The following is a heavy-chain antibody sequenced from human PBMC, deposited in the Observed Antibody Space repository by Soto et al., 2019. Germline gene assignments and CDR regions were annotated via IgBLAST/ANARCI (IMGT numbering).Heavy chain of an antibody. Sequence: QVQLVQSGAEVKKPGASVKVSCKASGYTFTSYDINWVRQATGQGLEWMGWMNPNSGNTGYAQKFQGXVTITRXXAISTAYMELSSLRSEDTAVYYCARGKNTITTDDYWGQGTLVTVSS. D-gene: IGHD4-4*01. CDR1: GYTFTSYD. CDR2: MNPNSGNT. CDR3: ARGKNTITTDDY. V-gene: IGHV1-8*01. J-gene: IGHJ4*02.